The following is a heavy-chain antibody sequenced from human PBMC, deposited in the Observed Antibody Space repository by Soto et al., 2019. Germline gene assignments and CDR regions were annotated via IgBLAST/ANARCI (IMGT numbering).Heavy chain of an antibody. D-gene: IGHD7-27*01. J-gene: IGHJ6*02. CDR2: IYYSGST. V-gene: IGHV4-31*03. CDR3: ARGGTTGYWGYYYYGMDV. Sequence: PSETLSLTCTVSGGSISSGGYYWSWIRQHPGKGLEWIGYIYYSGSTYYNPSLKSRVTISVDTSKNQFSLKLSSVTAADTAVYYCARGGTTGYWGYYYYGMDVWGQGTTVTVSS. CDR1: GGSISSGGYY.